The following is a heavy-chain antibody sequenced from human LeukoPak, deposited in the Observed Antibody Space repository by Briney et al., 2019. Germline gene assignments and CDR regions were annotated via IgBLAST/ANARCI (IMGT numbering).Heavy chain of an antibody. CDR2: ITNGGSTI. CDR3: ASSIGLPGGGVDL. J-gene: IGHJ6*02. D-gene: IGHD4-23*01. Sequence: LSLSWLASRLDVRRDDKKWICQWSGKRLEKVSYITNGGSTIHHADSVKGRFTISRDNAKKTLYLQMNSLRAEDTAVYYCASSIGLPGGGVDLWGQRTPFTASS. V-gene: IGHV3-11*01. CDR1: RLDVRRDD.